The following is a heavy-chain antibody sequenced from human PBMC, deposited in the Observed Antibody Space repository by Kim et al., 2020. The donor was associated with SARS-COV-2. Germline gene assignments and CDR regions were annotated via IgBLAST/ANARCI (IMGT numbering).Heavy chain of an antibody. V-gene: IGHV6-1*01. CDR2: SN. D-gene: IGHD3-10*01. J-gene: IGHJ5*02. Sequence: SNDYAISVKSRISINPDTAKNQFSRQLKSVTPEDTAVYFCARAQSGLFDPWGQGTLVTVSS. CDR3: ARAQSGLFDP.